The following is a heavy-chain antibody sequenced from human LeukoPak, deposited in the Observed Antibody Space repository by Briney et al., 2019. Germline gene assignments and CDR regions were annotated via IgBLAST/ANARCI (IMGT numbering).Heavy chain of an antibody. CDR1: GGTFSSYT. V-gene: IGHV1-2*02. CDR3: ARDLHLIWTPNNYYYYYYMDV. J-gene: IGHJ6*03. Sequence: ASVKVSCKASGGTFSSYTISRVRQAPGQGLEWMGWINPNSGGTNYAQKFQGRVTMTRDTSISTAYMELSRLRSDDTAVYYCARDLHLIWTPNNYYYYYYMDVWGKGTTVTVSS. D-gene: IGHD3/OR15-3a*01. CDR2: INPNSGGT.